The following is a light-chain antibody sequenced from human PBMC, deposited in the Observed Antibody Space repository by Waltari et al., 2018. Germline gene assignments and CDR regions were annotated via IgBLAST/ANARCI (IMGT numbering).Light chain of an antibody. J-gene: IGKJ2*01. V-gene: IGKV1-39*01. CDR2: AAS. CDR3: QQSFTTPQNT. CDR1: QSISIY. Sequence: DIQMTQSPSSLSASVGDRVTITCRASQSISIYVNWYQQKPGKAPDLLIYAASSLQSGVPSMFSGSGSGTDFSLTISSLLPGDFATYYCQQSFTTPQNTFGQGTRLEIK.